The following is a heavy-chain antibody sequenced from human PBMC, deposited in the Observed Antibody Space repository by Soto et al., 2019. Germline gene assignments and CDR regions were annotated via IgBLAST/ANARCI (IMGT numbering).Heavy chain of an antibody. CDR3: AHTHSGDYLYYFDY. J-gene: IGHJ4*02. Sequence: AAGRTPVYPPQTLTLTCTFSGFSLSTSGGGVGWIRQPPGKALEWLALIYWDDDKRYSPSLKSRLTITKDTSKNQVVLTMTNMDPVDTATYYCAHTHSGDYLYYFDYWGQGTLVTVSS. CDR2: IYWDDDK. CDR1: GFSLSTSGGG. V-gene: IGHV2-5*02. D-gene: IGHD4-17*01.